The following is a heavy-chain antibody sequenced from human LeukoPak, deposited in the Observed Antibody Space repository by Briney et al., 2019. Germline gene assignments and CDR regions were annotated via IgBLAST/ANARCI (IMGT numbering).Heavy chain of an antibody. J-gene: IGHJ5*02. CDR3: ARLQEDYDFWSGSRAWFDP. CDR2: ISSSGSSI. CDR1: GFTFSSYE. V-gene: IGHV3-48*03. D-gene: IGHD3-3*01. Sequence: GGSLRLSCAASGFTFSSYEMNWVRQAPGKGLEWVSYISSSGSSISYADSVKGRFTISRDNVKNSLYLQMNSLRAEDTAVYYCARLQEDYDFWSGSRAWFDPWGQGTLVTVSS.